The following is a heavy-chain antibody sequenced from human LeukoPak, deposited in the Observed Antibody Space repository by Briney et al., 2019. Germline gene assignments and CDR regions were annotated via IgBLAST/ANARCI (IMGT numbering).Heavy chain of an antibody. CDR2: INPNSGGT. CDR3: ARVPRIAAAGVNWFDP. Sequence: ASVKVSCKASGYTFTGYYMHWVRQAPGQGLEWMGWINPNSGGTNYAQKFQGRVTMTRDTSISTAYMELGRLRSDDTAVYYCARVPRIAAAGVNWFDPWGQGTLVTVSS. J-gene: IGHJ5*02. V-gene: IGHV1-2*02. CDR1: GYTFTGYY. D-gene: IGHD6-13*01.